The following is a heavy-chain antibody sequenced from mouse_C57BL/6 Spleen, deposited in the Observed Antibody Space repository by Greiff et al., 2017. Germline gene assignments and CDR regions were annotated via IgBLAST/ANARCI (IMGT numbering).Heavy chain of an antibody. V-gene: IGHV1-69*01. CDR3: ARRTQATWFAY. CDR1: GYTFTSYW. Sequence: VQLQQPGAELVMPGASVKLSCKASGYTFTSYWMPWVQQRPGQGLEWIGEIDPSDSYTNYNQKFKGQSTLTVDKTSRTAYMALSRLTSEDSAVYYCARRTQATWFAYWGKGTLVTV. CDR2: IDPSDSYT. D-gene: IGHD3-2*02. J-gene: IGHJ3*01.